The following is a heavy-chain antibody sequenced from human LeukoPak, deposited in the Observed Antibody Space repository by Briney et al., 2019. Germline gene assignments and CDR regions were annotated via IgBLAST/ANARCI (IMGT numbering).Heavy chain of an antibody. CDR2: IIPIFGTA. Sequence: ASVKVSCKASGGTFSSYAISWVRQAPGQGLEWMGGIIPIFGTANYAQKSQGRVTITTDESTSTAYMELSSLRSEDTAVYYCAREPITIFGVVRPGYFDYWGQGTLVTVSS. J-gene: IGHJ4*02. CDR3: AREPITIFGVVRPGYFDY. D-gene: IGHD3-3*01. V-gene: IGHV1-69*05. CDR1: GGTFSSYA.